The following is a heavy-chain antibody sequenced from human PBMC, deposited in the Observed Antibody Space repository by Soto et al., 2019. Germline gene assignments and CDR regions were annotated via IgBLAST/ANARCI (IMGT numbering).Heavy chain of an antibody. J-gene: IGHJ4*02. V-gene: IGHV1-69*02. CDR1: GGTFSSYT. CDR3: ASGYCSSTSCLPFDY. CDR2: IIPILGIA. D-gene: IGHD2-2*01. Sequence: SVKVSCKASGGTFSSYTISWVRQAPGQGLEWMGRIIPILGIANYAQKFQGRVTITADKSTSTAYMELSSLRSEDTAVYYCASGYCSSTSCLPFDYWGQGTLVTVSS.